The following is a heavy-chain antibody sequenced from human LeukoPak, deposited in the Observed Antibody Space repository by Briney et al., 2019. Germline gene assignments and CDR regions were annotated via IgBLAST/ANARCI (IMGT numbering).Heavy chain of an antibody. CDR3: ASRGDPRSSGYYHATNYYGMDV. D-gene: IGHD3-22*01. CDR2: INHSGST. V-gene: IGHV4-34*01. Sequence: SETLSLACGVYGGSVSGYYWNWIRQPPGKGLEWIGEINHSGSTSYNPSLKSRVTISLDTSKNQFSLKLRSVTAADTAVYYCASRGDPRSSGYYHATNYYGMDVWGQGTTVTVSS. CDR1: GGSVSGYY. J-gene: IGHJ6*02.